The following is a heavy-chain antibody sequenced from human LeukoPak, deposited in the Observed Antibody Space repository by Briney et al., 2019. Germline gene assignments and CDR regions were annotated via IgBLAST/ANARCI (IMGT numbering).Heavy chain of an antibody. V-gene: IGHV1-8*01. CDR3: ARAAYYQLTQYYYYMDV. J-gene: IGHJ6*03. CDR2: MNPNSGST. Sequence: ASVTVSSTASGYTFTSYDINWVRQAPGQGLEWMGWMNPNSGSTGYAQKFQGRVTMTTDTSTSTAYMELRSLRSDDTAVYYCARAAYYQLTQYYYYMDVWGKGTTVTVSS. D-gene: IGHD3-10*01. CDR1: GYTFTSYD.